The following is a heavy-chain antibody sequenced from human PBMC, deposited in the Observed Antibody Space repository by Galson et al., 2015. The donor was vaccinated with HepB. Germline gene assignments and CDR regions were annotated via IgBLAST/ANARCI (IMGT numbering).Heavy chain of an antibody. CDR3: ATHLGYCSGASCFRFDH. V-gene: IGHV1-2*06. CDR1: GYTFTGYY. D-gene: IGHD2-15*01. CDR2: INPNSGDT. J-gene: IGHJ4*02. Sequence: SVKVSCKASGYTFTGYYMHWVRQAPGQGLEWMGRINPNSGDTNYAQKFQGRVTMTSDKSISTAYMDLSRLTSDDTAVYYCATHLGYCSGASCFRFDHWGQGTLVTVSS.